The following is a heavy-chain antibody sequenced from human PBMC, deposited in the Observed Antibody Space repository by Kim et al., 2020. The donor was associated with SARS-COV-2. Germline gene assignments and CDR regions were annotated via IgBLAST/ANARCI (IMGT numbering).Heavy chain of an antibody. CDR2: INPNSGGT. J-gene: IGHJ4*02. D-gene: IGHD3-3*01. Sequence: ASVKVSRKASGYTFTGYYMHWVRQAPGQGLEWMGRINPNSGGTNYAQKFQGRVTMTRDTSISTAYMELSRLRSDDTAMYYCAREWPITIFGVVIIRELGYWGQGTLVTVSS. CDR3: AREWPITIFGVVIIRELGY. CDR1: GYTFTGYY. V-gene: IGHV1-2*06.